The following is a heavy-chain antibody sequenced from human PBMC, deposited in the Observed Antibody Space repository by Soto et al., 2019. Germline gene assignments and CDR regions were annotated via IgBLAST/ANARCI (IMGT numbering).Heavy chain of an antibody. Sequence: PGGSLRLSCAASGFTFSDHYMDWVRQAPGKGLEWVGRIRNRPNSYTTQYAASVKGRFAVLRDDSENLVYLRVNDLKTEDTAVYYCVRDSGRGFYFDYWGQGAQVTVSS. V-gene: IGHV3-72*01. CDR2: IRNRPNSYTT. D-gene: IGHD3-10*01. J-gene: IGHJ4*02. CDR1: GFTFSDHY. CDR3: VRDSGRGFYFDY.